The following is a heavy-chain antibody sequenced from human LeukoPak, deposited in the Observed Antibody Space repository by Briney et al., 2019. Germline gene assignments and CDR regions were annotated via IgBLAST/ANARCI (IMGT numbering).Heavy chain of an antibody. CDR2: ITSSGTYI. Sequence: GGSLRLSCAASGFTFNNYNMNWVRQAPGKALEWVSSITSSGTYIFYADSVKGRFTVSRDNAKNSLYLQINNLRDDDTAVYYCVRDSLLWFGEIDYWGQGTLVSVSS. V-gene: IGHV3-21*01. J-gene: IGHJ4*02. CDR1: GFTFNNYN. CDR3: VRDSLLWFGEIDY. D-gene: IGHD3-10*01.